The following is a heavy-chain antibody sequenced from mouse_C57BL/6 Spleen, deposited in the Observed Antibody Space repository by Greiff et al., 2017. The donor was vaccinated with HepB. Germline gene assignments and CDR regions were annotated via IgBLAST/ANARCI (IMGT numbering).Heavy chain of an antibody. V-gene: IGHV2-5*01. Sequence: QVQLQQSGPGLVQPSQSLSITCTVSGFSLTSYGVHWVRQSPGKGLEWLGVIWRGGSTDYNAAFMSRLSITKDNSKSQVFFKMNSLQADDTAIYYCAKNAPYSNYAMDYWGQGTSVTVSS. CDR1: GFSLTSYG. D-gene: IGHD2-5*01. CDR2: IWRGGST. J-gene: IGHJ4*01. CDR3: AKNAPYSNYAMDY.